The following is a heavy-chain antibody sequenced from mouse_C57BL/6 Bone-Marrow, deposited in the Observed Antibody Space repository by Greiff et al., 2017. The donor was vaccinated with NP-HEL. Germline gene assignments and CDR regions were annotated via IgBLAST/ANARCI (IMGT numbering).Heavy chain of an antibody. V-gene: IGHV5-9*01. CDR3: AIRYYFDY. CDR1: GFTFSSYT. Sequence: EVKLMESGGGLVKPGGSLKLSCAASGFTFSSYTMSWVRQTPEKRLEWVATISGGGGNTYYPDSVKGRFTISRDNAKNTLYLQMSSLRSEDTALYYCAIRYYFDYWGQGTTLTVSS. CDR2: ISGGGGNT. J-gene: IGHJ2*01.